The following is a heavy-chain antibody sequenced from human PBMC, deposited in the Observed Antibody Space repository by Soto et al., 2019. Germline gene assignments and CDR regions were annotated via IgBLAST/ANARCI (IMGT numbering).Heavy chain of an antibody. Sequence: AGSLRLSCAASGFTFSGSAMHWVRQASGKGLEWVGRIRSKANSYATAYAASVKGRFTISRDNSKNTLYLQMNSLRAEDTAVYYCAKGLYMIVVVSPFDYWGQGTLVTVSS. CDR2: IRSKANSYAT. CDR3: AKGLYMIVVVSPFDY. D-gene: IGHD3-22*01. J-gene: IGHJ4*02. CDR1: GFTFSGSA. V-gene: IGHV3-73*01.